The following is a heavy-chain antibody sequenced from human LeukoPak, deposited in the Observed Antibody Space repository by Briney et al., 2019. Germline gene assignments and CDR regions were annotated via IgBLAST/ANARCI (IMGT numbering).Heavy chain of an antibody. CDR3: AKDGSIAAAGTGTYYFDY. J-gene: IGHJ4*02. Sequence: GGSLRLSCAASGFTFSSYGMHWVRQAPGKGLEWVAFIRYDGSNKYYADSVKGRFTISRDNSKNTLYLQMNSLRAEDTAVYYCAKDGSIAAAGTGTYYFDYWGQGTLVTVSS. D-gene: IGHD6-13*01. V-gene: IGHV3-30*02. CDR2: IRYDGSNK. CDR1: GFTFSSYG.